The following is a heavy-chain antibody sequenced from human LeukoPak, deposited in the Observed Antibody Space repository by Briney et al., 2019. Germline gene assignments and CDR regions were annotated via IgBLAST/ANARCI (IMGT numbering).Heavy chain of an antibody. J-gene: IGHJ4*02. CDR2: IKSKTDGGTT. Sequence: GGSLRLSCAASGFTFSNAWMSWVRQAPGKGLEWVGRIKSKTDGGTTDYAAPVKGRFTISRDDSKNTLYLQMNSLKTEDTAVYYCTTDRRMIVVVITAYWGQGTLVTVSS. V-gene: IGHV3-15*01. D-gene: IGHD3-22*01. CDR1: GFTFSNAW. CDR3: TTDRRMIVVVITAY.